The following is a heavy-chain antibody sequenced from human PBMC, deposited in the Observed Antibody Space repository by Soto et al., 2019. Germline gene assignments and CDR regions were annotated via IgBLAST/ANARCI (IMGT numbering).Heavy chain of an antibody. D-gene: IGHD1-26*01. J-gene: IGHJ2*01. V-gene: IGHV3-74*01. Sequence: EVQLVESGGGLVQPGGSLTLSCAASGFTFSSYWMHWVRQAPGKGGVWVSRINPDGRGTNDAGSVKGRFTSCSDNAKNTLYLQMNSLRPEDTAVYYCARVGQGAWYFDLWGRGTLVTVSS. CDR3: ARVGQGAWYFDL. CDR2: INPDGRGT. CDR1: GFTFSSYW.